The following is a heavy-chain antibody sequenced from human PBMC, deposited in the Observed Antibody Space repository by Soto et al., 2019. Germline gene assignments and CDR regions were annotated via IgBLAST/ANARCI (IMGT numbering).Heavy chain of an antibody. J-gene: IGHJ4*02. D-gene: IGHD3-9*01. CDR3: ARERYDIFTCDSYLDY. V-gene: IGHV4-61*01. Sequence: AETLSLTCTVSGGSGSSGSYYWSWIRQPPGKGLEWIGYIYYSGSTNYNPSLQSRVTISVDTSKNQFSLKLSSVTAAETAVYYCARERYDIFTCDSYLDYWGPGTQVTVSS. CDR2: IYYSGST. CDR1: GGSGSSGSYY.